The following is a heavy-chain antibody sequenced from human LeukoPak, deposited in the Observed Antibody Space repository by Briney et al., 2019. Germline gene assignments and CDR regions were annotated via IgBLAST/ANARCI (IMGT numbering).Heavy chain of an antibody. CDR1: GFTFDDYA. Sequence: GGSLRLSCAASGFTFDDYAMHWVRQAPGKGLEWVSAISGSGGTAYYADSVKGRFTISRDNSKNTLYLQMNSLRAEDTAVYYCAKKGYYDGSGYYMYYFDHWGQGTLVTVSS. V-gene: IGHV3-23*01. CDR3: AKKGYYDGSGYYMYYFDH. CDR2: ISGSGGTA. J-gene: IGHJ4*02. D-gene: IGHD3-22*01.